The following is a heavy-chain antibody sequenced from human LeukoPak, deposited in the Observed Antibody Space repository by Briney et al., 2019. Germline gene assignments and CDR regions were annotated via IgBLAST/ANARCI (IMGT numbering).Heavy chain of an antibody. CDR1: GFTFDDYA. J-gene: IGHJ4*02. Sequence: GGSLRLSCTASGFTFDDYAMHWVRLIPGKGLEWVSSLGWNSDSIGYADSVRGRFTISRDNAKSSLYLQMNSLRPEDTALYYCAKDISSGWPRCLDYWGQGTLVTVSS. D-gene: IGHD6-19*01. CDR2: LGWNSDSI. V-gene: IGHV3-9*01. CDR3: AKDISSGWPRCLDY.